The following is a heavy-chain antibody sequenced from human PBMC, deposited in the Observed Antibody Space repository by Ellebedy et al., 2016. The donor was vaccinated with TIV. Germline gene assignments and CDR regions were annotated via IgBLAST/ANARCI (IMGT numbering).Heavy chain of an antibody. CDR2: INPSDGST. Sequence: AASVKVSCKTSGYTFTTHYMNWVRQAPGHGLEWMGVINPSDGSTTYAQKLQDRVTMTRDTSTSTVYLELSSLRSEDTAIYYCARALVDTVVSHGMDVWGPGTTVTVYS. J-gene: IGHJ6*02. CDR1: GYTFTTHY. D-gene: IGHD5-18*01. CDR3: ARALVDTVVSHGMDV. V-gene: IGHV1-46*04.